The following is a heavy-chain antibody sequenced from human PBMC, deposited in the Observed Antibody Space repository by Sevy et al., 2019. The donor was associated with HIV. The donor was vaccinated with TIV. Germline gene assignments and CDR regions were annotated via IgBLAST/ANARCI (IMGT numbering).Heavy chain of an antibody. CDR2: ISYDGSNK. CDR3: AKGKYYYGSGSSHGRSYYYYGMDV. V-gene: IGHV3-30*18. CDR1: GFTFSSYG. Sequence: GGSLRLSCAASGFTFSSYGMHWVRQAPGKGLEWVAVISYDGSNKYYADSVKGRFTISRDNSKNTLYLQMNSLRAEDRAVNYCAKGKYYYGSGSSHGRSYYYYGMDVWGQGTTVTVSS. D-gene: IGHD3-10*01. J-gene: IGHJ6*02.